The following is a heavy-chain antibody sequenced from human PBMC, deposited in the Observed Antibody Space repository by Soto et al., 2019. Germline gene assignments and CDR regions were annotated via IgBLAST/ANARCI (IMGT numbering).Heavy chain of an antibody. Sequence: GGSLRLSCAASGFTFSSYAMHWVRQAPGKGLEWVAVISYDGSNKYYADSVKGRFTISRDNSKNTLYLQMNSLRAEDTAVYYCARGGITIFGVVTPGGMDVWGQGTTVTVSS. CDR3: ARGGITIFGVVTPGGMDV. J-gene: IGHJ6*02. CDR2: ISYDGSNK. V-gene: IGHV3-30-3*01. D-gene: IGHD3-3*01. CDR1: GFTFSSYA.